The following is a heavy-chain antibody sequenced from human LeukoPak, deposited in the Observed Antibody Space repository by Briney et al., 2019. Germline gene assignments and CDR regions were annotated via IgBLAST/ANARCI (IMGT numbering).Heavy chain of an antibody. CDR2: ISSSSSYI. CDR1: GFTFSSYS. V-gene: IGHV3-21*05. D-gene: IGHD2-15*01. CDR3: VRGGGSLDY. Sequence: GGSLRLSCAASGFTFSSYSMNWVRQAPGKGLEWVSYISSSSSYIYYADSVKGRFTISRDNAENSLSLQMNSLRAEDTAVYYCVRGGGSLDYWGQGTRVTVSS. J-gene: IGHJ4*02.